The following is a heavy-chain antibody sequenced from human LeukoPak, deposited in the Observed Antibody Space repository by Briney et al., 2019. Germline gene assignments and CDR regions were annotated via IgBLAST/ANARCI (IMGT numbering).Heavy chain of an antibody. J-gene: IGHJ3*02. CDR2: ISAYNGNK. CDR3: ARDQGPGAFDI. Sequence: GASVKVSCKASSYTLTNYGISWVRQAPGQGLEWMGWISAYNGNKNYAQNLQGRVTMTTDTSTNTAYMELRSVRSDDTAVYYCARDQGPGAFDIWGQGTMVTVSS. V-gene: IGHV1-18*01. CDR1: SYTLTNYG.